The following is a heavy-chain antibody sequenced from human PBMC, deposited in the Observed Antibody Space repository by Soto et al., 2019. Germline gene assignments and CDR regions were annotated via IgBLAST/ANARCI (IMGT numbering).Heavy chain of an antibody. J-gene: IGHJ3*02. V-gene: IGHV1-18*01. CDR2: ISAYNGNT. CDR3: ARGNDYGDGHGAFDI. Sequence: DSVQVSCKASGYTFTSYGISWVRQAPGQGLEWMGWISAYNGNTNYAQKLQGRVTMTTDTSTSTAYMELRSLRSDDTAVYYCARGNDYGDGHGAFDIWGQGTMVTVAS. CDR1: GYTFTSYG. D-gene: IGHD4-17*01.